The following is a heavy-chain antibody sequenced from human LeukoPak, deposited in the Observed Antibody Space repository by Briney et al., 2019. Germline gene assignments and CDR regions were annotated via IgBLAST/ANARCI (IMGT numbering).Heavy chain of an antibody. V-gene: IGHV1-8*03. Sequence: ASVKVSCKASGYTFTSYDINWVRQATGQGLEWMGWMNPNSGNTGYAQKFQGRVTITRNTSISTAYMELSSLRSEDTAVYYCARGERDDCSKNFDYWGQGTLVTVSS. CDR1: GYTFTSYD. CDR3: ARGERDDCSKNFDY. J-gene: IGHJ4*02. D-gene: IGHD4-11*01. CDR2: MNPNSGNT.